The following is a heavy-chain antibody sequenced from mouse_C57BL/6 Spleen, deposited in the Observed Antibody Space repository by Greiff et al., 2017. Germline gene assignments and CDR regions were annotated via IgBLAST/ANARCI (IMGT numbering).Heavy chain of an antibody. CDR1: GFTFSSYA. J-gene: IGHJ3*01. CDR3: AREGTEAY. Sequence: EVMLVESGGGLVKPGGSLKLSCAASGFTFSSYAMSWVRQTPEKRLKWVATISDGGSYTYYPDNVKGRFTISRDNAKNNLYLQMSHLKSEDTAMYYCAREGTEAYWGQGTLVTVSA. CDR2: ISDGGSYT. V-gene: IGHV5-4*01. D-gene: IGHD2-14*01.